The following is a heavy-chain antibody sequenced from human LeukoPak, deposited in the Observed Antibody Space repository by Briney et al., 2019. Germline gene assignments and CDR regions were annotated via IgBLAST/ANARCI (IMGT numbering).Heavy chain of an antibody. Sequence: GGSLRLSCAASGFTFSDYYMSWIRQAPGKGLGWVSYISSSGSTIYYADSVKGRFTISRDNAKNSLYLQMNSLRAEDTAVYYCARESGEEMATITASAFDIWGQGTMVTVSS. V-gene: IGHV3-11*01. J-gene: IGHJ3*02. CDR3: ARESGEEMATITASAFDI. D-gene: IGHD5-24*01. CDR2: ISSSGSTI. CDR1: GFTFSDYY.